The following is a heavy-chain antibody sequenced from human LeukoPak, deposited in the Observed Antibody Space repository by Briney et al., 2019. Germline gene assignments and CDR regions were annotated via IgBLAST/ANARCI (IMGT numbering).Heavy chain of an antibody. CDR2: INPNSGGT. J-gene: IGHJ4*02. Sequence: ASVKVSCKASGYTFTGYYIHWVRQAPGQGLERMGWINPNSGGTNYAQKFQGRVTMTRDTSISTAYMELSRLRCDDTAVYYCARKASSGYYDYWGQGTLVTVSS. CDR3: ARKASSGYYDY. V-gene: IGHV1-2*02. CDR1: GYTFTGYY. D-gene: IGHD6-19*01.